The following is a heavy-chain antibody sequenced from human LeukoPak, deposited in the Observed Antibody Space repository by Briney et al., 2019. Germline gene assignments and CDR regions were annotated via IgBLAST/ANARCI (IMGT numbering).Heavy chain of an antibody. V-gene: IGHV1-69*13. Sequence: ASVKVSCKASGGTFSSYAISWVRQAPGQGLEWMGGIIPIFGTANYAQKFQGRVTITADESTSTAYMELSSLRSEDTAVYYCARQGLEPYDAFDIWGQGTMVTVSS. J-gene: IGHJ3*02. CDR1: GGTFSSYA. CDR2: IIPIFGTA. D-gene: IGHD1-14*01. CDR3: ARQGLEPYDAFDI.